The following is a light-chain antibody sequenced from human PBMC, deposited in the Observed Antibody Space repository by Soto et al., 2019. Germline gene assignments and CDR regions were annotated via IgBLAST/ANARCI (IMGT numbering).Light chain of an antibody. Sequence: DIRMTLSPFTLSAPVKEGATITCRASQIVSSRLAWYQQKPGKAPRLLIYDASGLASGVPARFSGSGSGTEFTLTISCLQSEDFARYCCQESKSLPRRFGQGAMVDIK. CDR2: DAS. J-gene: IGKJ1*01. CDR1: QIVSSR. CDR3: QESKSLPRR. V-gene: IGKV1-5*01.